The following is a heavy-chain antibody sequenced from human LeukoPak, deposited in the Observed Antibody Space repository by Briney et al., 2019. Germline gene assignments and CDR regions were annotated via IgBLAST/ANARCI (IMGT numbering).Heavy chain of an antibody. CDR1: GFTFSDYY. Sequence: PGGSLRLSCAASGFTFSDYYMSWIRQAPGKGLEWVSYISSSGSTIYYADSVKGRFTISRDNAKNSLYLQMNSLRAEDTAVYYCARDDVPSSEMATILDYWGQGTLVTVSS. V-gene: IGHV3-11*01. J-gene: IGHJ4*02. CDR2: ISSSGSTI. CDR3: ARDDVPSSEMATILDY. D-gene: IGHD5-24*01.